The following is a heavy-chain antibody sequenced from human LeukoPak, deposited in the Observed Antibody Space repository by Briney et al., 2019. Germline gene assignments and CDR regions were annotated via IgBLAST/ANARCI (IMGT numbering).Heavy chain of an antibody. CDR2: ISAYNGNT. D-gene: IGHD6-19*01. CDR1: GYTFTSYG. V-gene: IGHV1-18*01. J-gene: IGHJ3*02. CDR3: ARGEAVAGLDEAFDI. Sequence: ASAKVSCKASGYTFTSYGISWVRQAPGQGLEWMGWISAYNGNTNYAQKLQGRVTMTTDTSTSTAYMELRSLRSDDTAVYYCARGEAVAGLDEAFDIWGQGTMVTVSS.